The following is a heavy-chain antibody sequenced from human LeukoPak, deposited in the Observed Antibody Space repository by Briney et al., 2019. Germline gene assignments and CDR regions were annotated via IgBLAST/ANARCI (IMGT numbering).Heavy chain of an antibody. V-gene: IGHV3-66*01. CDR2: IYSGGST. Sequence: GGSLRLSCAASGFTVSSNYMSWVRQAPGKGLEWVSVIYSGGSTYYAGSVKGRFTISRDNSKNTLYLQMNSLRAEDTAVYYCARAPSAAAGIDHWGQGTLVTVSS. CDR3: ARAPSAAAGIDH. J-gene: IGHJ4*02. CDR1: GFTVSSNY. D-gene: IGHD6-13*01.